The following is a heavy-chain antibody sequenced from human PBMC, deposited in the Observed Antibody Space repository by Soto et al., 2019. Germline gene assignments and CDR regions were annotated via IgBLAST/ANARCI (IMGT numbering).Heavy chain of an antibody. J-gene: IGHJ5*02. Sequence: QVPLVQSGAEVKKPGASVKVSCKASGYTFTSYDINWVRQATGQGLEWMGWMNPNSGNTGYAQKFQGRVTMTRNTSISTAYMELSSLRSEDTAVYYCARGRIAAAGTGYWFDPWGQGTLVTVSS. CDR1: GYTFTSYD. CDR2: MNPNSGNT. V-gene: IGHV1-8*01. CDR3: ARGRIAAAGTGYWFDP. D-gene: IGHD6-13*01.